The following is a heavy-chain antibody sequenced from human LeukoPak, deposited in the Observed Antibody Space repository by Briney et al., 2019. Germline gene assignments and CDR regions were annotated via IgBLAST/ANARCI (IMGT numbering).Heavy chain of an antibody. Sequence: PGGSLRLSCAASGFTFSGSAMHWVRQASGKGLEWVGRIRSKANSYATAYAASVKGRFTISRDDSKNTAYLQMNSLKTEDTAVYYCAKDLGLRVWGNYRPPAFDYWGQGTLVTVSS. CDR1: GFTFSGSA. V-gene: IGHV3-73*01. CDR3: AKDLGLRVWGNYRPPAFDY. J-gene: IGHJ4*02. D-gene: IGHD3-16*02. CDR2: IRSKANSYAT.